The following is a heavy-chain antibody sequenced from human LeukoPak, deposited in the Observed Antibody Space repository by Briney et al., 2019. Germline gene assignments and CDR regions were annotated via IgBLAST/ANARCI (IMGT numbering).Heavy chain of an antibody. CDR2: FDPEDGET. CDR1: GYTLTELS. J-gene: IGHJ4*02. Sequence: ASVKVSCKVSGYTLTELSMHWVRQAPGKGLEWKGGFDPEDGETIYAQKFQGGVTMTEDTPTDTAYMELSSLRSEDTAVYYCASLIDPVSGDYWGQGTLVTVSS. V-gene: IGHV1-24*01. D-gene: IGHD3-16*01. CDR3: ASLIDPVSGDY.